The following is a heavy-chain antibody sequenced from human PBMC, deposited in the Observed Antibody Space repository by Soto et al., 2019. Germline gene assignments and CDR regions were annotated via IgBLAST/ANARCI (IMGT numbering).Heavy chain of an antibody. CDR3: AKAPLTAIGIAAAGTGWFDP. J-gene: IGHJ5*02. D-gene: IGHD6-13*01. Sequence: QVQLVQSGAEVKKPGASVKVSCKASGYTFTSYGISWVRQAPGQGLEWMGWISAYNGNTNYAQKLQGRFTMTTDTATSTAYMELRSLRSDDTAVYYCAKAPLTAIGIAAAGTGWFDPWGQGTLVTVSS. CDR2: ISAYNGNT. V-gene: IGHV1-18*01. CDR1: GYTFTSYG.